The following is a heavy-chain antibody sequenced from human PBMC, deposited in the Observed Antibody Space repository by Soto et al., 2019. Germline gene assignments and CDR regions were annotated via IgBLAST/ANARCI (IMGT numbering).Heavy chain of an antibody. V-gene: IGHV1-69*12. CDR3: ARGNHRWLQLWYFDL. D-gene: IGHD5-12*01. CDR2: IIPIFGTA. CDR1: GGTFSSYT. J-gene: IGHJ2*01. Sequence: QVQLVQSGAEVKKPGSSVTVSCKASGGTFSSYTISWVQQAPGQGLEWMGGIIPIFGTANYAQKFQGRVTITAEESTSTAYMALSSLRSEDTAVYYCARGNHRWLQLWYFDLWGRGTLVTVSS.